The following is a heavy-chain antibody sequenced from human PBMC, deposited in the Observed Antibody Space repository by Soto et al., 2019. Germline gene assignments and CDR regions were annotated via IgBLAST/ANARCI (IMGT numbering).Heavy chain of an antibody. J-gene: IGHJ6*02. CDR1: GFTFSSYA. CDR3: ARDLSQKYDYVWGSYRQYYYYYGMDV. Sequence: QVQLVESGGGVVQPGRSLRLSCAASGFTFSSYAMHWVRQAPGKGLEWVAVISYDGSNKYYADSVKGRFTISRDNSKNALYLQMNSLRAEDTAVYYCARDLSQKYDYVWGSYRQYYYYYGMDVWGQGTTVTVSS. CDR2: ISYDGSNK. D-gene: IGHD3-16*02. V-gene: IGHV3-30*14.